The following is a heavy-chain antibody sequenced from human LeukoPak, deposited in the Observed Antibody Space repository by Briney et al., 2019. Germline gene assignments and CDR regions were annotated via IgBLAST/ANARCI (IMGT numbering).Heavy chain of an antibody. J-gene: IGHJ5*02. CDR2: IYYSGST. D-gene: IGHD2-2*01. V-gene: IGHV4-59*08. CDR3: ARHSIVVVPAATNWFDP. Sequence: SETLSLTCTVSGGSISSYYWSWIRQPPGKGLEWIGYIYYSGSTNYNPSLKSRVTISVDTSKNQFSLKLSSVTVADTAVYYCARHSIVVVPAATNWFDPWGQGTLVTVSS. CDR1: GGSISSYY.